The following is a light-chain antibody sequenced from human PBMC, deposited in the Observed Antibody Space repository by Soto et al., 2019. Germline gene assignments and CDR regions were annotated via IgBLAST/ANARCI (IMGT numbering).Light chain of an antibody. J-gene: IGLJ3*02. V-gene: IGLV2-14*01. CDR2: EVS. CDR1: SSDVGGYNY. CDR3: SSYTSRSTLV. Sequence: QSALAQPASVSGSPGQSITISCTGTSSDVGGYNYVSWYQHHPGKAPKLIIYEVSYWPSGVSNRFSGSKSGNTASLTISGLQAEDEADYHCSSYTSRSTLVFGGGTQLTVL.